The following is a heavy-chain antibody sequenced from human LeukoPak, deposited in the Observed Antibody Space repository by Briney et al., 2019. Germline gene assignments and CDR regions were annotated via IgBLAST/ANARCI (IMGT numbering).Heavy chain of an antibody. Sequence: GGSLRLSCAASGFTFSSYSMNWVRQAPGKGLEWVPSISSSSSYIYYADSVKGRFTISRDNAKNSPYLQMNSLRAEDTAVYYCARDRSSRYYYDSSGYCVYWGQGTLVTVSS. CDR3: ARDRSSRYYYDSSGYCVY. V-gene: IGHV3-21*01. J-gene: IGHJ4*02. D-gene: IGHD3-22*01. CDR2: ISSSSSYI. CDR1: GFTFSSYS.